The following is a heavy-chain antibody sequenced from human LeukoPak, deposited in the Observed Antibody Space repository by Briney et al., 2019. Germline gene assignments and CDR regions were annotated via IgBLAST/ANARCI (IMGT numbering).Heavy chain of an antibody. CDR2: IYLYGTT. D-gene: IGHD1-26*01. J-gene: IGHJ6*02. Sequence: SETLSLTCSVSAGSISSSSWWSWVRQSPVKGLAWIGEIYLYGTTNYNPSLKSRVTMSVDRSKNQFSLKLSSVTAADTAVYYCARQKWEQQGRDYYFNGLDVWGPGTTVTVSS. V-gene: IGHV4-4*02. CDR1: AGSISSSSW. CDR3: ARQKWEQQGRDYYFNGLDV.